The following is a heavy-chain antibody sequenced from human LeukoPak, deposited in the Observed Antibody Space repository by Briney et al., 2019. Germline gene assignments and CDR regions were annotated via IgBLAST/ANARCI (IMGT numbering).Heavy chain of an antibody. CDR3: ARNLRDIVVVPAADELDY. V-gene: IGHV1-18*01. CDR1: GYTFTSYG. J-gene: IGHJ4*02. Sequence: ASVKVSCKASGYTFTSYGISWVRQAPGQGLEWMGWISAYNGNINYAQKLQGRVTMTTDTSTSTAYMELRSLRSDDTAVYYCARNLRDIVVVPAADELDYWGQGTLVTVSS. D-gene: IGHD2-2*01. CDR2: ISAYNGNI.